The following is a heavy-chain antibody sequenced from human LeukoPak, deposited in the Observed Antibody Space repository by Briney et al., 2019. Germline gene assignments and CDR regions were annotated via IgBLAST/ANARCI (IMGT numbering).Heavy chain of an antibody. V-gene: IGHV1-69*13. Sequence: SVKVSCKASGGTFSSYAISWVRQAPGQGLEWMGGIIPIFGTANYAQKFQGRVTITADESTSTAYMELSSLRSEDTAVYYCARDGCSSTSCYTSPFDYWGQGTLVTVSS. D-gene: IGHD2-2*02. CDR2: IIPIFGTA. CDR3: ARDGCSSTSCYTSPFDY. J-gene: IGHJ4*02. CDR1: GGTFSSYA.